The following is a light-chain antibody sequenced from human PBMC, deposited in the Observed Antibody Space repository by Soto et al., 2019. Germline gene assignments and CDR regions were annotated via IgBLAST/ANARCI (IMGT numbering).Light chain of an antibody. CDR3: QTWGTGIVA. J-gene: IGLJ2*01. V-gene: IGLV4-69*01. Sequence: QPVLTQSPSASASLGASVKLTCTLSSGHINYAIAWHQQQPEKGPRYLMKLNSDGSHNKGDGIPDRFSGSTSGAERYLTISSLQSEDEADYYCQTWGTGIVAFGGGTQLTVL. CDR1: SGHINYA. CDR2: LNSDGSH.